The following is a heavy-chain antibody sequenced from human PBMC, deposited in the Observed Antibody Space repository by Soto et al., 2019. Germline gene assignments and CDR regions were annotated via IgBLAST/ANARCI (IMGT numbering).Heavy chain of an antibody. Sequence: GESLKISCKGSGYSFTSYWIGWVRQMPGKGLEWMGIIYPGDSDTRYSPSFQGQVTISADKSISTAYLQWSSLKASDTAMYYCARLRLELTLNYYYYYGMDVWGQGTTVTVSS. D-gene: IGHD1-7*01. CDR3: ARLRLELTLNYYYYYGMDV. CDR2: IYPGDSDT. V-gene: IGHV5-51*01. CDR1: GYSFTSYW. J-gene: IGHJ6*02.